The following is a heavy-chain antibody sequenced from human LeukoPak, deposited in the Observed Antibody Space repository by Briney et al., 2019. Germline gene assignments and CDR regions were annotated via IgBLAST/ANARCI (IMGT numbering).Heavy chain of an antibody. Sequence: SETLSLTCTVSGGSISSYYWSWIRQPPGKGLEWIGYIYYSGSTNCNPSLKSRVTISVDTSKNQFSLKLSSVTAADTAVYYCARVPWFGESGFDYWGQGTLVTVSS. V-gene: IGHV4-59*01. CDR1: GGSISSYY. D-gene: IGHD3-10*01. CDR2: IYYSGST. CDR3: ARVPWFGESGFDY. J-gene: IGHJ4*02.